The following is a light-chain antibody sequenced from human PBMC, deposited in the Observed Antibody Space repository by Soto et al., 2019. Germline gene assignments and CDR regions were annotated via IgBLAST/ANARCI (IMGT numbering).Light chain of an antibody. CDR1: LNNREE. J-gene: IGKJ1*01. CDR3: LQHKSYPWT. V-gene: IGKV1-17*01. CDR2: DTT. Sequence: IQVTQSPSSLSASVGDRVTITCRASLNNREELDWYQQKPGKAPKRLIYDTTTLQSWVPSRFSGDGSGTEFTLTISSLQSEDFATYFCLQHKSYPWTFGQGTKVE.